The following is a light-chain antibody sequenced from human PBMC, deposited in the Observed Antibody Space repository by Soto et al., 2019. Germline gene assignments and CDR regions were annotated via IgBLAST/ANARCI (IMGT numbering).Light chain of an antibody. V-gene: IGKV3-20*01. CDR2: GSS. J-gene: IGKJ2*01. Sequence: EVVLTQSPGTLSLSPGERATLSCRASQSVSNNYFAWYQQKPGQAPRLLIFGSSDRATGIPDRFSGSGSGTDFTLPISRLEPEYFAVYYCQQYGSSPPYTFGQVTKLEIK. CDR1: QSVSNNY. CDR3: QQYGSSPPYT.